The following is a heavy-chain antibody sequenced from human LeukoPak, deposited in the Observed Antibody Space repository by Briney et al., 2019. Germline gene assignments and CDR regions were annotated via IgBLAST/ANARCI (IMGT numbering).Heavy chain of an antibody. CDR1: GYTFTMYY. CDR3: ARSLYSGTYGGHFDY. V-gene: IGHV1-2*02. CDR2: INPNSGDT. Sequence: ASVKVSCKASGYTFTMYYMHWVRQAPGQGREWMGWINPNSGDTKYAQQFQGRVTMTRNTSISTGYMEVSRLRSDDTAVYHCARSLYSGTYGGHFDYWGQGTLVTVSS. J-gene: IGHJ4*02. D-gene: IGHD1-26*01.